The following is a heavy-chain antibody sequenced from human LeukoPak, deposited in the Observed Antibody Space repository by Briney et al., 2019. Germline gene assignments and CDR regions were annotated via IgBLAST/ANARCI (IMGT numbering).Heavy chain of an antibody. CDR2: INHRGST. CDR1: GGSFSGYY. J-gene: IGHJ4*02. V-gene: IGHV4-34*01. CDR3: ASARSSLYYFDY. D-gene: IGHD6-6*01. Sequence: SETLSLTCAVYGGSFSGYYWSWIRQPPGKGLEWIGEINHRGSTNYNPSLKSRVTISVDTSKNQFSLKLSSVTAADTAVYYCASARSSLYYFDYWGQGTLVTVSS.